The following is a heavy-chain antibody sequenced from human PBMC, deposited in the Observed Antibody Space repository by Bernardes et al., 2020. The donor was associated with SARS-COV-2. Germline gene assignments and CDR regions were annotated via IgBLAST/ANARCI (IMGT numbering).Heavy chain of an antibody. Sequence: GGSLRLSCLASGFTVSSNYMSWVRQAPGKGLEWVSVIYSGGSTYYADSVKARFTISRDNSKNMVYLQMNSLTVGDTAVYYCARDGGALGVDNWGQGTLVTVSS. V-gene: IGHV3-66*01. D-gene: IGHD2-21*01. CDR1: GFTVSSNY. CDR3: ARDGGALGVDN. J-gene: IGHJ4*02. CDR2: IYSGGST.